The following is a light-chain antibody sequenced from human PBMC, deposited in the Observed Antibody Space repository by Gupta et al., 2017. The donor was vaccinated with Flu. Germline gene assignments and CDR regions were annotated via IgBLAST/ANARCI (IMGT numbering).Light chain of an antibody. V-gene: IGLV3-21*03. CDR1: NIGSKS. CDR2: DDS. J-gene: IGLJ2*01. CDR3: QVWDSSSDHVV. Sequence: GKTARITCGGNNIGSKSVHWYQQKPGQAPVLVVYDDSGRRSGIPERFSGSNSGNTATLTISRVEAGDEADYYCQVWDSSSDHVVFGGGTKLTVL.